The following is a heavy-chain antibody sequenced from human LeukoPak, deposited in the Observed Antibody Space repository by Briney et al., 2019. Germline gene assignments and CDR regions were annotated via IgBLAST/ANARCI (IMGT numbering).Heavy chain of an antibody. Sequence: GASVKVSCKVSGYTLTALSMHWVRQAPGKGLEWMGGFDPEDGETIYAQKFQGRVTMTEDTSTDTAYMELSSLRSEDTAVYYCATVLMGSSSLWSAFDIWRQGTMVTVCS. D-gene: IGHD6-13*01. V-gene: IGHV1-24*01. CDR3: ATVLMGSSSLWSAFDI. J-gene: IGHJ3*02. CDR2: FDPEDGET. CDR1: GYTLTALS.